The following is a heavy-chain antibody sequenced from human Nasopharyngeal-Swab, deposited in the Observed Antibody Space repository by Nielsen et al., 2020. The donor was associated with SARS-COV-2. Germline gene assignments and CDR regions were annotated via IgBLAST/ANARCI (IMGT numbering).Heavy chain of an antibody. D-gene: IGHD1-26*01. CDR3: ATGINSGSYNLYYYGMDV. CDR2: ISAYNGNT. Sequence: ASVKVSCKASGYTFTSYGISWVRQAPGQGLEWMGWISAYNGNTNYAQKLQGRVTMTTDTSTSTAYMELRSLRSDDTAVYYCATGINSGSYNLYYYGMDVWGQGTTVTVSS. J-gene: IGHJ6*02. CDR1: GYTFTSYG. V-gene: IGHV1-18*01.